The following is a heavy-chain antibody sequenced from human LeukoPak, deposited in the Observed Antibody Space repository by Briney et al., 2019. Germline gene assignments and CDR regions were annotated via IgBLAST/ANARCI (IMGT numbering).Heavy chain of an antibody. D-gene: IGHD3-10*01. Sequence: PGGSLRLSCAASGFTFSNYGMHWVRQAPGKGLEWVAVISYDENNKYYADSVKGRFTISRDNSKNTLYLQMNSLRAEDTAIYYCAKDQLLWFGALGPSALDYWGQGTLVTVSS. CDR3: AKDQLLWFGALGPSALDY. J-gene: IGHJ4*02. V-gene: IGHV3-30*18. CDR2: ISYDENNK. CDR1: GFTFSNYG.